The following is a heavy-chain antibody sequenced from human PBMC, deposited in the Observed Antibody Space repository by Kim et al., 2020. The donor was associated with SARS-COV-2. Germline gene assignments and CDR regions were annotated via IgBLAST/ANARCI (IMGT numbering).Heavy chain of an antibody. D-gene: IGHD6-13*01. V-gene: IGHV4-31*02. J-gene: IGHJ5*02. CDR3: ARDPLGIAAAGTGWFDP. Sequence: LKRRLTSSVDTSKNQFSLKLSSVTAADTAVYYCARDPLGIAAAGTGWFDPWGQGTLVTVSS.